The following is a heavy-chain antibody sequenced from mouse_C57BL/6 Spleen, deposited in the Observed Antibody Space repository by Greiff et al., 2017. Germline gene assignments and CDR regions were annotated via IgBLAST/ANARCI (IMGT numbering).Heavy chain of an antibody. CDR1: GYTFTSYW. V-gene: IGHV1-53*01. Sequence: VQLQQPGPELVKPGASVKLSCKASGYTFTSYWMHWVKQRPGQGLEWIGNINPSNGGTNYNEKFKSKATLTVDKSSSTASMQLSSLTSKDSAVYDCARRGYGDWYFDVWGTGTTVTVSS. CDR2: INPSNGGT. J-gene: IGHJ1*03. D-gene: IGHD1-1*02. CDR3: ARRGYGDWYFDV.